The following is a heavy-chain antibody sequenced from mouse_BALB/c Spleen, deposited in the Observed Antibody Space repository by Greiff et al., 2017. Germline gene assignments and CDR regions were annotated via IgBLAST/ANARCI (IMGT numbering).Heavy chain of an antibody. CDR2: INPSNGGT. Sequence: QVQLQQPGAELVKPGASVKLSCKASGYTFTSYYMYWVKQRPGQGLEWIGGINPSNGGTNFNEKVKGKATLTVDKSSSTAYMQLSSLTSEDSAVYYCTYCYDAMDYWGQGTSVTVSS. J-gene: IGHJ4*01. V-gene: IGHV1S81*02. CDR3: TYCYDAMDY. CDR1: GYTFTSYY.